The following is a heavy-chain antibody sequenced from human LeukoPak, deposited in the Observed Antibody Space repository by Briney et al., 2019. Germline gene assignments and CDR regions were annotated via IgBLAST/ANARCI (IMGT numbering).Heavy chain of an antibody. D-gene: IGHD3-10*01. V-gene: IGHV3-23*01. CDR2: ISGSGADK. J-gene: IGHJ6*02. CDR3: VRDYYGSGTYQGNYYHGMDV. CDR1: GFTFRQYA. Sequence: GGSLRLSCAASGFTFRQYAMSWVRPAPGTGRERVSGISGSGADKYYTDSVKGRFTISRDNSNNTMYLQMNNLRSEDTAVYFCVRDYYGSGTYQGNYYHGMDVWGHGTTVTVSS.